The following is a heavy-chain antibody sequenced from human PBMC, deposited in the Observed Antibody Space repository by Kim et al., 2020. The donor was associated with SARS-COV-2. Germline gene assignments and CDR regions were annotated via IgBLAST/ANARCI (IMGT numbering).Heavy chain of an antibody. V-gene: IGHV4-39*01. CDR1: GGSISSSSYY. J-gene: IGHJ6*02. CDR2: IYYSGST. D-gene: IGHD2-15*01. CDR3: ATRLGYCSGGSCLIYGMDV. Sequence: SETLSLTCTVSGGSISSSSYYWGWIRQPPGKGLEWIGSIYYSGSTYYNPSLKSRVTISVDTSKNQFSLKLSSVTAADTAVYYCATRLGYCSGGSCLIYGMDVWGQGTTVTVSS.